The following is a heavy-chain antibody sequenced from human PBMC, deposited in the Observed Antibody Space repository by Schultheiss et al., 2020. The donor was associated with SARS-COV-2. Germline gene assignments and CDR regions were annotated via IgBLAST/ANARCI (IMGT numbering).Heavy chain of an antibody. CDR1: GGSFSGYY. CDR3: ARGANFWSGYYDRAEYFQH. CDR2: IYYTGST. Sequence: SETLSLTCAVYGGSFSGYYWSWIRQPPGKGLEWIGYIYYTGSTNYNPSLKSRVTISVDTSKNQFSLKLSSVTAADTAVYYCARGANFWSGYYDRAEYFQHWGQGTLVTVSS. D-gene: IGHD3-3*01. J-gene: IGHJ1*01. V-gene: IGHV4-34*11.